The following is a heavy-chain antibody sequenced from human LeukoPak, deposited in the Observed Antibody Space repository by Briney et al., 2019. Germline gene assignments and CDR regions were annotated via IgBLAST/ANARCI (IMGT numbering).Heavy chain of an antibody. CDR2: IYPGDSDT. CDR3: ARQNDFRLDY. CDR1: GYTFPSYW. J-gene: IGHJ4*02. D-gene: IGHD3-3*01. V-gene: IGHV5-51*01. Sequence: GESLKISCKGSGYTFPSYWIGWVRQMPGKGLEWMGIIYPGDSDTRYSPSLQGQVTISVVTSIGTAYLQWSSLKASDTAIYYCARQNDFRLDYWGQGTLVTVSS.